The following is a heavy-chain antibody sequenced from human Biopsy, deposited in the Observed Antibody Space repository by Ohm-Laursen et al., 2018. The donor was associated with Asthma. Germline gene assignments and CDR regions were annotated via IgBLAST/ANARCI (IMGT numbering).Heavy chain of an antibody. J-gene: IGHJ4*02. Sequence: SLRLSCTASGFTFRSYAMHWVRQARGKGLEWVAVGCSYYDGGLKYYADSVNGRFTVSRDDSKNTLYLQMNSLRPDDTAVYYCARDVMEWYLPAFDFWGQGTLVTVSS. CDR2: GCSYYDGGLK. D-gene: IGHD3-3*01. CDR1: GFTFRSYA. CDR3: ARDVMEWYLPAFDF. V-gene: IGHV3-30-3*01.